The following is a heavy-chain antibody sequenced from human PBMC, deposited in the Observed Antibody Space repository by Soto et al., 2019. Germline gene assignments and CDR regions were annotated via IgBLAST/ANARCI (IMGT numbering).Heavy chain of an antibody. J-gene: IGHJ6*02. Sequence: ASVKVSCKASGYTFTSYAMHWVRQAPGQRLEWMGWINAGNGNTGYAQKFQGRVTMTRNTSISSAYMELSSLRSEDTAVYYCARFAEGDFWSGYLYYYYYGMDVWGQGTTVTVSS. CDR3: ARFAEGDFWSGYLYYYYYGMDV. CDR1: GYTFTSYA. CDR2: INAGNGNT. V-gene: IGHV1-3*01. D-gene: IGHD3-3*01.